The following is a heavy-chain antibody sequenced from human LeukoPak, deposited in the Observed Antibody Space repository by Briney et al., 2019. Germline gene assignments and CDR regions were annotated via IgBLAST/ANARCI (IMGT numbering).Heavy chain of an antibody. CDR2: IYYSGST. Sequence: PSETLSLTCTVSGGSISSYYWSWIRQPPGKGLEWIGYIYYSGSTNYDTSLKSRVTISVDTSKNQFSLKLSSVTAADTAVYYCARSLPAYYYYMDVWGKGTTVTVSS. CDR1: GGSISSYY. CDR3: ARSLPAYYYYMDV. V-gene: IGHV4-59*01. J-gene: IGHJ6*03.